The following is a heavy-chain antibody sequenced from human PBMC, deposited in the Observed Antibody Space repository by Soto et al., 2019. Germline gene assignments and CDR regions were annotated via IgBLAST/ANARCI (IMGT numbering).Heavy chain of an antibody. V-gene: IGHV4-30-2*01. CDR3: ARVTMVRGVYYFDY. CDR2: IYHSGST. J-gene: IGHJ4*02. Sequence: SETLSLTCAVSGGSISSGGYSWSWIRQPPGKGLEWIGYIYHSGSTYYNPSLKSRVTISVDRSKNQFSLKLSSVTAADTAVYYCARVTMVRGVYYFDYWGQGTLVTSPQ. CDR1: GGSISSGGYS. D-gene: IGHD3-10*01.